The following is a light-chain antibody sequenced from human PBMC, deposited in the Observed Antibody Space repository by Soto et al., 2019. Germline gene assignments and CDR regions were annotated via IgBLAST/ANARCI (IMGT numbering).Light chain of an antibody. CDR3: LLSKNGGGV. CDR1: TGAVSIGHY. CDR2: DTS. V-gene: IGLV7-46*01. Sequence: QAVVTQEPSLTVSPGGTVTLTCGSSTGAVSIGHYPYWFQQKPGQAPRTLIYDTSNKHSWTPARFSGSVLGGKAALTLSGGQREDEAAYYRLLSKNGGGVFGGGTKVTFL. J-gene: IGLJ3*02.